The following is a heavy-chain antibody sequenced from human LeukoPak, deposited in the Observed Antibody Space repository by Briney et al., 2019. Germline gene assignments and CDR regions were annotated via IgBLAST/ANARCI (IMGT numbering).Heavy chain of an antibody. V-gene: IGHV1-69*05. CDR3: AGEGKTYSGSSYFDY. CDR1: GGTFSSYA. CDR2: IIPVFGTA. D-gene: IGHD1-26*01. J-gene: IGHJ4*02. Sequence: ASVKVSXKASGGTFSSYAISWVRQAPGQGLEWMGRIIPVFGTANYAQKFQGRVTITTDESTSTAYMELSSLRSEDTAVYYCAGEGKTYSGSSYFDYWGQGTLVTVSS.